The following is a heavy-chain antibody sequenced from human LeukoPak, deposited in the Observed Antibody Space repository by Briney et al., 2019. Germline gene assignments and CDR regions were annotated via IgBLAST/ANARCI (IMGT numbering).Heavy chain of an antibody. CDR2: INQSGST. CDR3: ARRTYSNSWYWFDP. J-gene: IGHJ5*02. D-gene: IGHD6-13*01. Sequence: PSETLSLTCGVYGESFSGYYWTWIRQPPGKGLEWIGEINQSGSTTGNPSLKSRVTISVDTSKNQFSLKLSSVTAADTAVYYCARRTYSNSWYWFDPWGQGTLVTVSS. CDR1: GESFSGYY. V-gene: IGHV4-34*01.